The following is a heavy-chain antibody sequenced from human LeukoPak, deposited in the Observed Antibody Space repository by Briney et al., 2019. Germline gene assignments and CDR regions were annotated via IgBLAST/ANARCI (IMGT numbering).Heavy chain of an antibody. CDR3: ARRSAYSSGWTDY. V-gene: IGHV1-2*02. CDR2: INPNSGGT. Sequence: ASVKVSCKASGYTFTGYYMHWVRQAPGQGLEWMGWINPNSGGTNYAQKFQGRVTMTRDTSISTAYMELSRLSSDDTAVYYCARRSAYSSGWTDYWGQGTLVTVSS. D-gene: IGHD6-19*01. J-gene: IGHJ4*02. CDR1: GYTFTGYY.